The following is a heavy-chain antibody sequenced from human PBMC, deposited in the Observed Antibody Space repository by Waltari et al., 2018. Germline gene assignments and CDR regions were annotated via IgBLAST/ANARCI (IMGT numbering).Heavy chain of an antibody. V-gene: IGHV3-7*01. Sequence: EVQLVESGGGLVQPGGSLRLSCAVSGFTFSNYWMSWVRQAPGKGVRCLASRKLDGSAKNYVGSVKGRFTISRDNAKNSLYLQMNSLRAEDTAMYYCARQGNMDVWGQGTTVTVSS. CDR1: GFTFSNYW. J-gene: IGHJ6*02. CDR3: ARQGNMDV. CDR2: RKLDGSAK.